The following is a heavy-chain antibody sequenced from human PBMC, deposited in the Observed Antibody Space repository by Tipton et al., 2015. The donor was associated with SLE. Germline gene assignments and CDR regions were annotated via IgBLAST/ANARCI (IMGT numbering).Heavy chain of an antibody. CDR1: GDPINSGSYF. J-gene: IGHJ4*02. V-gene: IGHV4-61*02. CDR3: ARQRSPREYSYGSLDS. D-gene: IGHD5-18*01. CDR2: IYTSGNT. Sequence: TLSLTCSVSGDPINSGSYFWSWIRQPAGKGLEWIGRIYTSGNTNYNSSLKSRVTISIDTSTNQFSLKLSSVTAADTAVYYCARQRSPREYSYGSLDSWGQGTLVTVSS.